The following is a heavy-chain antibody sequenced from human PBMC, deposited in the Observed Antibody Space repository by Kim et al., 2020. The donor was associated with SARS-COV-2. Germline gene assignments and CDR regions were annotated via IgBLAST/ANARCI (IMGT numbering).Heavy chain of an antibody. Sequence: SETLSLTCTVSGGSISSYYWSWIRQPPGKGLEWIGYIYYSGSTNYNPSLKSRVTISVDTSKNQFSLKLSSVTAADTAVYYCAREVPVEMATIFDYWGQGTLVTVSS. J-gene: IGHJ4*02. CDR3: AREVPVEMATIFDY. D-gene: IGHD5-12*01. V-gene: IGHV4-59*01. CDR1: GGSISSYY. CDR2: IYYSGST.